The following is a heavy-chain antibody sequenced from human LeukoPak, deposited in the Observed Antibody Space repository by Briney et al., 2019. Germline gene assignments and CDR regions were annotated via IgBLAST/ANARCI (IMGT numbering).Heavy chain of an antibody. CDR2: ISYDGSNE. J-gene: IGHJ4*02. CDR1: RFTSSSYA. Sequence: GGSLRLSCAASRFTSSSYAMHWVRQAPGKGLEWVAVISYDGSNEYYADSVKGRFTISRDNSKNVLYLQMNSLRAEDTAVYYCARGRGSDSGYDFTLDYWGQGTLVTVSS. D-gene: IGHD5-12*01. CDR3: ARGRGSDSGYDFTLDY. V-gene: IGHV3-30*04.